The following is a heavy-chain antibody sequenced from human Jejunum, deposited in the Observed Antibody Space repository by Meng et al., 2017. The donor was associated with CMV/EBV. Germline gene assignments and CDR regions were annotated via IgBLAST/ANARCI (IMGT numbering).Heavy chain of an antibody. CDR3: SSYQPGVGSRY. V-gene: IGHV3-53*01. J-gene: IGHJ4*02. D-gene: IGHD3-10*01. CDR1: GFTGSTNY. Sequence: YCAASGFTGSTNYMTWVRQAPGKGLEWGSVIDSGGTTHYGDAVKGRFTISRDTSKNTLDLQMSSWIAEDTAVYYCSSYQPGVGSRYWGLGTKVTVSS. CDR2: IDSGGTT.